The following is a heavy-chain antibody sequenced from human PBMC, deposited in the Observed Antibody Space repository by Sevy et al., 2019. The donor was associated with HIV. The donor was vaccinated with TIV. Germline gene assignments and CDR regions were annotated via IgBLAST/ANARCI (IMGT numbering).Heavy chain of an antibody. CDR2: IWYDGSNI. D-gene: IGHD3-3*01. CDR3: VRESSHDFWSGYWGYLDY. CDR1: GFTFSNHG. Sequence: RGCLRLSCTASGFTFSNHGMHWVRQAPGKGPEWVAIIWYDGSNIYYADSAKGRFTISRDNSRNKLYLQMYDLRPEDTAVYYCVRESSHDFWSGYWGYLDYWGQGTLVIVSS. V-gene: IGHV3-33*01. J-gene: IGHJ4*02.